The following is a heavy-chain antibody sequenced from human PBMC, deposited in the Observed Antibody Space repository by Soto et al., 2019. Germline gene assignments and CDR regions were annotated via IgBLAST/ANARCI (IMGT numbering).Heavy chain of an antibody. CDR3: AKANVAAAGIHYY. J-gene: IGHJ4*02. D-gene: IGHD6-13*01. CDR2: IYDNGKT. V-gene: IGHV4-61*01. CDR1: GDSVSSGSYF. Sequence: QVQLQESGPGLVKPSETLSLTCTVSGDSVSSGSYFWSWIRQPPGKGLEWIGYIYDNGKTHYNLSLEGRVTISVDTSKNQFSLKLTSVTAADTAVYYCAKANVAAAGIHYYWGQGTLVTVSS.